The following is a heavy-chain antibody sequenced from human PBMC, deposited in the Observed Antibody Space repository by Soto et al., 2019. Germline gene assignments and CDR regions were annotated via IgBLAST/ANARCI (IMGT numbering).Heavy chain of an antibody. J-gene: IGHJ4*02. CDR3: AEDSSVYYY. CDR2: INAGNGIP. Sequence: ASLKVSCKASGNTFRTYAIHWVRQAPGQRLEWMGWINAGNGIPKYSQKFQDRVTITRDTSANTAYMELSSLRSEDTAVYYCAEDSSVYYYGGQGTPVTVSS. D-gene: IGHD3-22*01. CDR1: GNTFRTYA. V-gene: IGHV1-3*01.